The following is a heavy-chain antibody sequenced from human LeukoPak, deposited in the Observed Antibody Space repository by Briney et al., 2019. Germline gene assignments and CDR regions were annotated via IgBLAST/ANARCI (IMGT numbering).Heavy chain of an antibody. CDR1: GGSISSSSYY. CDR3: ARRGRVEYGSSSYAFDI. CDR2: IYYSGST. Sequence: SETLSLTCTVSGGSISSSSYYWGWIRQPPGKGLEWIGNIYYSGSTDYNPSLKSRVTISVDTSKNQFSLKLSSVTAADTAVYYCARRGRVEYGSSSYAFDIWGQGTMVTVSS. D-gene: IGHD6-6*01. V-gene: IGHV4-39*01. J-gene: IGHJ3*02.